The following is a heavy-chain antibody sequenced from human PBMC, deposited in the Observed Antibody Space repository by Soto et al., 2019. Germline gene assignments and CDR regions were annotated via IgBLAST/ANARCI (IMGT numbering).Heavy chain of an antibody. CDR1: GFTFSSYG. J-gene: IGHJ4*02. Sequence: GGSLRLSCAASGFTFSSYGMHWVRQAPGKGLEWVAVIWYDGSNKYYADSVKGRFTISRDNSKNTLYLQMNSLRAEDTAAYYCARIPCSSTSCYVGFIDYWGQGTLVTVAS. CDR2: IWYDGSNK. D-gene: IGHD2-2*01. CDR3: ARIPCSSTSCYVGFIDY. V-gene: IGHV3-33*01.